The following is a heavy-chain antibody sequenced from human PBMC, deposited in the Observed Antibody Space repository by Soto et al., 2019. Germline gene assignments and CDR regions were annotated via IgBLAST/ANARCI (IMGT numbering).Heavy chain of an antibody. Sequence: PSETLSLTCAVSGGSISSSSYYWGWIRQPPGKGLEWIGSIYYSGSTYYNPSLKSRVTISVDTSKNQFSLKLSSVTAADTAVYYCARQVXIAVAGTPYYYYYGMDVWGQGTTVTVSS. CDR2: IYYSGST. V-gene: IGHV4-39*01. CDR1: GGSISSSSYY. CDR3: ARQVXIAVAGTPYYYYYGMDV. J-gene: IGHJ6*02. D-gene: IGHD6-19*01.